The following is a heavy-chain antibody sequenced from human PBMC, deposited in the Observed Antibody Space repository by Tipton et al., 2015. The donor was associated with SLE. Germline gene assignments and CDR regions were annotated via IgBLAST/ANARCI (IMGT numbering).Heavy chain of an antibody. CDR3: ARESSGNNAFDI. V-gene: IGHV1-2*02. D-gene: IGHD1-26*01. CDR1: GYMFSDSY. Sequence: QLVQSGAEVKKPGASVKVSCKASGYMFSDSYLHWVRQAPGQGLEWMGWIYPLTGVTNYAQKFQGRVSMTRDTSISTAYMELSRLTSDDTAVYYCARESSGNNAFDIWGQGTMVTVSS. J-gene: IGHJ3*02. CDR2: IYPLTGVT.